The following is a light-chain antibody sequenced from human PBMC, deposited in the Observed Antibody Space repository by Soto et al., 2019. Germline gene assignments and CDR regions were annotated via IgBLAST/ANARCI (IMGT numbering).Light chain of an antibody. CDR3: QQRSTWWT. V-gene: IGKV3-11*01. Sequence: EIVFPQSPATLSLSPGERGTLSCRASQSISYYLAWYQQKPGQAPRLLIYDASNTATGIPARLSGSGSGTDFTLTIRRLEPEDSAVYYCQQRSTWWTFGQGTKVDIK. CDR2: DAS. CDR1: QSISYY. J-gene: IGKJ1*01.